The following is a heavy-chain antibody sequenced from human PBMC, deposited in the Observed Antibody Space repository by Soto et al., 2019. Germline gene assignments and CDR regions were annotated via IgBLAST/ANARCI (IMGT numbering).Heavy chain of an antibody. CDR1: GDSISRRNW. CDR2: IHHSGST. J-gene: IGHJ6*02. D-gene: IGHD2-21*02. Sequence: QVQLQESGPGLVKPSGTLSLSCAVSGDSISRRNWWSWVRQSPGQGLEWIGEIHHSGSTNYNLSLNSRVTISIDKSKNHFSLSLTSVTAADTAVYYCARATAVADAIVYDLDVWGQGTAVTVSS. V-gene: IGHV4-4*02. CDR3: ARATAVADAIVYDLDV.